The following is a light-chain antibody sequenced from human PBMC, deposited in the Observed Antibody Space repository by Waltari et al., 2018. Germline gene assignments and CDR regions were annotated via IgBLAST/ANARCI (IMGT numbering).Light chain of an antibody. V-gene: IGLV1-47*01. CDR1: RSNRKLNY. CDR3: ATWDASLGVL. Sequence: QSVLTQPPSTSGTPGQRVTIPCSCSRSNRKLNYDHWYQHLPGTTPKLLIYKNNQRPSGVPDRFSGSKSGTSASLAISGLRSEDEADYYCATWDASLGVLFGGGTKLTVL. CDR2: KNN. J-gene: IGLJ2*01.